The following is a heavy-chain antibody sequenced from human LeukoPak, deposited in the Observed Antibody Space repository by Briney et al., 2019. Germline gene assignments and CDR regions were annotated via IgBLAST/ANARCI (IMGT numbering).Heavy chain of an antibody. CDR1: GGSFSGYY. D-gene: IGHD5-18*01. CDR2: INHSGST. J-gene: IGHJ3*02. CDR3: ARPSGYSYGYYAFDI. Sequence: SETLSLTCAVYGGSFSGYYWGWIRQPPGKGLEWIGEINHSGSTNYNPSLKSRVTISVDTSKNQFSLKLSSVTAADTAVYYCARPSGYSYGYYAFDIWGQGTMVTVSS. V-gene: IGHV4-34*01.